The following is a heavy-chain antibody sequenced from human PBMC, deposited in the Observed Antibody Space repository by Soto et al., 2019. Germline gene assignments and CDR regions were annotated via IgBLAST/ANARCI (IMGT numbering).Heavy chain of an antibody. J-gene: IGHJ4*01. CDR1: GGSISSYY. D-gene: IGHD3-3*02. V-gene: IGHV4-59*08. CDR3: ARRWGSIFAY. CDR2: IYYSGST. Sequence: SETLSLTCTVSGGSISSYYWSWIRQPPGKGLEWIGYIYYSGSTNYNPSLKSRITISVDTSKNQFSLKLSSVTAADTAVYYCARRWGSIFAYWGYGTLVRVSS.